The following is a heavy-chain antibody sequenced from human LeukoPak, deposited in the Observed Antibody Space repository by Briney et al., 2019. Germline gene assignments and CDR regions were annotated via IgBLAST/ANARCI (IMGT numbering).Heavy chain of an antibody. CDR3: ARGRGYNSFDY. V-gene: IGHV4-34*01. CDR2: INHSGST. Sequence: SETLSLTCAVYGGAFSGYYWSWIRQPPGKGLEWIGEINHSGSTNYNPSLKSRVTISVDTSKNQFSLKLTSVTSADTAVYYCARGRGYNSFDYWGQGTLVTVSS. D-gene: IGHD3-16*02. J-gene: IGHJ4*02. CDR1: GGAFSGYY.